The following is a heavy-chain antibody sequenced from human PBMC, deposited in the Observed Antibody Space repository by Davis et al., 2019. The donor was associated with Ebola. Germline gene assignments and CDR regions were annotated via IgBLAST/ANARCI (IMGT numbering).Heavy chain of an antibody. CDR2: IYHSGST. CDR1: GGSISSSNW. V-gene: IGHV4-4*02. J-gene: IGHJ6*02. D-gene: IGHD2-2*01. CDR3: ARDPSDIVVVPAARHYYYGMDV. Sequence: GSLRLSCAVSGGSISSSNWWSWVRQPPGKGLEWIGEIYHSGSTNYNPSLKSRVTISVDKSKNQFSLKLSSVTAADTAVYYCARDPSDIVVVPAARHYYYGMDVWGQGTTVTVSS.